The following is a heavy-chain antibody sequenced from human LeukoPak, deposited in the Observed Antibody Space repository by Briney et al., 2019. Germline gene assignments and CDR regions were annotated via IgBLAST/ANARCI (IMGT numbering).Heavy chain of an antibody. CDR2: IKQDGSEE. CDR1: GFTFSNYW. V-gene: IGHV3-7*01. J-gene: IGHJ6*03. Sequence: PGGSLRLSCAASGFTFSNYWMSWVREAPGKGLEWVANIKQDGSEEYYVDSVKGRFTISRDNAKNSLYLQMNSLRAEDTAVYYCARVTRTYMDVWGKGTTVTVSS. CDR3: ARVTRTYMDV.